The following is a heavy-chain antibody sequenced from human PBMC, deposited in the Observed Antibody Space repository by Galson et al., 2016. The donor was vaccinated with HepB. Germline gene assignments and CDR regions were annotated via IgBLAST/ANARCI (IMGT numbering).Heavy chain of an antibody. V-gene: IGHV4-61*01. CDR1: GGSVSSGSYY. Sequence: ETLSLTCTVSGGSVSSGSYYWSWIRQPPGKGLEWIGYIYYSGSTNYNPSLKSRVTISVDTSKNQFSLKLNSVTAADTAVYYCARGVGFYSYYRFDKWGQGALVTVSS. CDR2: IYYSGST. CDR3: ARGVGFYSYYRFDK. D-gene: IGHD4-11*01. J-gene: IGHJ4*02.